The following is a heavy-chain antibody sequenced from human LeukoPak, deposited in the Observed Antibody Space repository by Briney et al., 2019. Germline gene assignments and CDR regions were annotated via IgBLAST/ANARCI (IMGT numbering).Heavy chain of an antibody. CDR2: ISTSGSTK. J-gene: IGHJ3*02. Sequence: GGSLRLSCAASGFTFSSYEMNWVRQAPGKGLEWVSYISTSGSTKYYADSVKGRFTISRDNAKNSLYLQMNSLRAEDTAVYYCARDTPCGGSCYRAFDIWGQGTMVTVSS. CDR3: ARDTPCGGSCYRAFDI. CDR1: GFTFSSYE. V-gene: IGHV3-48*03. D-gene: IGHD2-15*01.